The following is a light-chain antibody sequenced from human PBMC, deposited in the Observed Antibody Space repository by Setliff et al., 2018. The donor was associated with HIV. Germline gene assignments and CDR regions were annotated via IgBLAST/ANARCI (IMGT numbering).Light chain of an antibody. V-gene: IGLV1-47*01. CDR2: RNN. Sequence: QSVLTQPPSASGTPGQRVTISCSGSSSNIGSNYVYWYQQLPGTAPKLLIYRNNQRSSGVPDRFSGSKSGTSASLAISGLRPEDEADYYCATWDDSLSGRVFGGGTK. CDR1: SSNIGSNY. J-gene: IGLJ3*02. CDR3: ATWDDSLSGRV.